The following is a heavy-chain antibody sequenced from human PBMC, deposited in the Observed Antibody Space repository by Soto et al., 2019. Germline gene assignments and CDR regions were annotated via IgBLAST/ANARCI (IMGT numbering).Heavy chain of an antibody. D-gene: IGHD3-22*01. CDR3: ARHGPRVYYDNSDYYYYGMDV. J-gene: IGHJ6*02. CDR1: GNSFTIYW. V-gene: IGHV5-51*01. Sequence: HGESLKISCKGSGNSFTIYWIGWGRQMPGKGLEWMGIIYPGDSDTSYSPSFQGQVTISADKSISTAYLQWSRLKASDTAMDYGARHGPRVYYDNSDYYYYGMDVGGQGTTVTVS. CDR2: IYPGDSDT.